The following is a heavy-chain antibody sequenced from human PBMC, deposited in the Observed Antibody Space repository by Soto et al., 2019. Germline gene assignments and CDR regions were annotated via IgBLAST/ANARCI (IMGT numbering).Heavy chain of an antibody. CDR1: GFTFNNYG. CDR2: ISYDGSNK. CDR3: AKQVVPHTNGVDS. D-gene: IGHD2-8*01. V-gene: IGHV3-30*18. J-gene: IGHJ3*02. Sequence: GGSLRLPCPASGFTFNNYGIHWVRQAPGKGLEWVAVISYDGSNKYFADSVKGRFTISRDNTQNTLYLQMNSLRPEDTAVYHCAKQVVPHTNGVDSWGQGTMVTVSS.